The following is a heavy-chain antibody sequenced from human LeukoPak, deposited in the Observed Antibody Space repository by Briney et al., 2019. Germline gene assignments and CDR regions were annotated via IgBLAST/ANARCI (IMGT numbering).Heavy chain of an antibody. CDR3: ARGKLLWFGESAFDI. CDR1: GGSFSGYY. D-gene: IGHD3-10*01. J-gene: IGHJ3*02. Sequence: SETLSLTCAVYGGSFSGYYCSWIRQPPGKGLEWIGEINHSGSTNYNPSLKSRVTISVDTSKNQFSLKLSSVTAADTAVYYCARGKLLWFGESAFDIWGQGTMVTVSS. CDR2: INHSGST. V-gene: IGHV4-34*01.